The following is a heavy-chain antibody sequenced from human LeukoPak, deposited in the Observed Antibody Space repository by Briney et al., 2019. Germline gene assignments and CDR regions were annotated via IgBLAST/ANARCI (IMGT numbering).Heavy chain of an antibody. CDR2: IYYSGST. Sequence: SETLSLTCTVSSGFINSYYWSWIRQPPGKGLEWIAYIYYSGSTNYNPSLKSRVTISVDTSKNQFSLKLSSVTAADTAVYFCARNNYVTHFYGLDVWGQGTTVTVSS. D-gene: IGHD4-11*01. CDR3: ARNNYVTHFYGLDV. J-gene: IGHJ6*02. V-gene: IGHV4-59*01. CDR1: SGFINSYY.